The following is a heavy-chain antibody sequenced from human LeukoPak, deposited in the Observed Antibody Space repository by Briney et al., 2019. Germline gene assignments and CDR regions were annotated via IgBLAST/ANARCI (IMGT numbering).Heavy chain of an antibody. V-gene: IGHV4-34*01. J-gene: IGHJ6*03. Sequence: SETLSLTCAVYGGSFSGYYWSWIRQPPGKGLEWIGEINHSGSTNYNPSLKSRVTISVDTSKNQFSLKLSSVTAADTAVYYCARGFISSGWYNYYYYYMDVWGKGTTVTVSS. CDR3: ARGFISSGWYNYYYYYMDV. CDR1: GGSFSGYY. CDR2: INHSGST. D-gene: IGHD6-19*01.